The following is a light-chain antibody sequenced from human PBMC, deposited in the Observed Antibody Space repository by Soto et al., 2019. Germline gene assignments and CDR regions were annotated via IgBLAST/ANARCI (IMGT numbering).Light chain of an antibody. J-gene: IGKJ1*01. CDR2: AAS. Sequence: AIRMTQSPSSFSASTGDRVTITCRASQGISSYLAWYQPKPGKAPKLLIYAASTLQSGVPSRFSGSGSGTDFTLTISCLQSEDFATYYCQQYYSYPHTFGQGTKVESK. V-gene: IGKV1-8*01. CDR1: QGISSY. CDR3: QQYYSYPHT.